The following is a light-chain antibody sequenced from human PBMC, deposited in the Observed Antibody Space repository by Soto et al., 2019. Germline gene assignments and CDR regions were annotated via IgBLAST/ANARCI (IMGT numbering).Light chain of an antibody. V-gene: IGLV1-36*01. J-gene: IGLJ1*01. Sequence: QSVLTQPPSVSEAPRQRVTISCSGSSSNIGNNAVNWYQQLPGKAPKLLIYYDDLLPSGVSDRFSGSKSGTSASLAISGLQSEDEADYYCAAWDESLNGYVFGTGNKVTVL. CDR2: YDD. CDR3: AAWDESLNGYV. CDR1: SSNIGNNA.